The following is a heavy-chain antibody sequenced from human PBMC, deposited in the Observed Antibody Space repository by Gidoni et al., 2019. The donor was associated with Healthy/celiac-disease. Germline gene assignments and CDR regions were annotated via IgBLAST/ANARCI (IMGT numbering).Heavy chain of an antibody. V-gene: IGHV1-58*01. Sequence: QMQLVQSGPEVKKPGTSVKVSCKASGFTFTSSAVQWVRQARGQRLEWIGWIVVGSGNTNYAQKFQERVTITRDMSTSTAYMELSSLRSEDTAVYYCAADSVDGYPIEAFDIWGQGTMVTVSS. J-gene: IGHJ3*02. D-gene: IGHD5-12*01. CDR2: IVVGSGNT. CDR1: GFTFTSSA. CDR3: AADSVDGYPIEAFDI.